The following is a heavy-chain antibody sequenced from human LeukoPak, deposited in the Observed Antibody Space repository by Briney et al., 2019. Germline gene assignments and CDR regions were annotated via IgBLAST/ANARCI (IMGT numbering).Heavy chain of an antibody. V-gene: IGHV7-4-1*02. CDR2: INTNTGNP. CDR3: ARVVGPFVLDAFDI. Sequence: GASVKVSCKASGYTFTSYPMNWVRQAPGQGLEWMGWINTNTGNPTYAQGFTGRIVFSLDTSVSTAYLQISSLKAEDTAVYYCARVVGPFVLDAFDIWGQGTMVTVSS. CDR1: GYTFTSYP. D-gene: IGHD1-26*01. J-gene: IGHJ3*02.